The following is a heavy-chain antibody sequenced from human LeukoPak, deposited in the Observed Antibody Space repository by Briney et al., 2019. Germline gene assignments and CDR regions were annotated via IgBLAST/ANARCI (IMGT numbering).Heavy chain of an antibody. D-gene: IGHD3-10*01. Sequence: PSETLSLTCTVSGGSISSYYWSWIWQPPGKGLEWIGYIYYSGSTNYNPSLKSRVTISVDTSKNQFSLKLSSVTAADTAVYYCARESKYYYGSGSYLDYWGQGTLVTVSS. CDR3: ARESKYYYGSGSYLDY. CDR1: GGSISSYY. V-gene: IGHV4-59*01. J-gene: IGHJ4*02. CDR2: IYYSGST.